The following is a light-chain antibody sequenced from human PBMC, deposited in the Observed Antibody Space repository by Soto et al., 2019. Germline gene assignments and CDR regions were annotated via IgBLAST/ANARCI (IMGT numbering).Light chain of an antibody. Sequence: QSALTQPPSASGSPGQSVTISCTGTSGDIGGYDYVSWYQQHPGKAPKLMIYEVTKRALGVPDRFSGSKSGNTASLTVSGLQAEDEADYYCSSYAGSINPYVFGTGTKVTVL. CDR2: EVT. CDR3: SSYAGSINPYV. J-gene: IGLJ1*01. V-gene: IGLV2-8*01. CDR1: SGDIGGYDY.